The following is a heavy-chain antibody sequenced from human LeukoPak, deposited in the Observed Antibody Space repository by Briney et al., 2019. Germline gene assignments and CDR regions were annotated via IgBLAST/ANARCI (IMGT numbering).Heavy chain of an antibody. V-gene: IGHV4-59*11. CDR2: IYYSGST. J-gene: IGHJ4*02. CDR3: ARYRQGLFDY. CDR1: GGSISSHY. Sequence: SETLSLTCTVSGGSISSHYWSWIRQPPGKGLKWIGYIYYSGSTNYNPSLKSRVTISVDTSKNQFSLKLSSVTAADTAVYYCARYRQGLFDYWGQGTLVTVSS.